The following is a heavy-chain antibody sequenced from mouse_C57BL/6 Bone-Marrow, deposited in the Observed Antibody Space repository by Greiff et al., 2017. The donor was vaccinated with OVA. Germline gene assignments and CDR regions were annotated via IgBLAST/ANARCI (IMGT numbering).Heavy chain of an antibody. CDR3: ARYKGRVAVDYFDY. CDR2: IRNKPNGSTT. D-gene: IGHD1-1*01. V-gene: IGHV7-3*01. Sequence: EVQLVESGGGLVQPGDSLSLSCAASGFTFTNYYMSWVRQPPGKALEWLAFIRNKPNGSTTEYSASVKGRFTISRDNSQRILYLQMNALRAEDSATYYGARYKGRVAVDYFDYWGQGTALTVSS. J-gene: IGHJ2*01. CDR1: GFTFTNYY.